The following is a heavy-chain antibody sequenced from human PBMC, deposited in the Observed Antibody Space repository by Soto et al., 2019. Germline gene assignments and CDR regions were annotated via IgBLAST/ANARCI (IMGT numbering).Heavy chain of an antibody. V-gene: IGHV1-18*01. J-gene: IGHJ6*03. Sequence: ASVKVSCKASGYTFTSYGISWVRQAPGQGLEWMGWISAYNGNTNYAQKLQGRVTMTTDTSTSTAYMELRSLRSDDTAVYYCARLETVTVTPPYYYYYYMDVWGKGTTVTVSS. CDR3: ARLETVTVTPPYYYYYYMDV. D-gene: IGHD4-17*01. CDR2: ISAYNGNT. CDR1: GYTFTSYG.